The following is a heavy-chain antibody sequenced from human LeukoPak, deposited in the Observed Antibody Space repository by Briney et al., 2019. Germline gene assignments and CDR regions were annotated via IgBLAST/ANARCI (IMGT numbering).Heavy chain of an antibody. Sequence: PSETLSLTCAVYGGSFSGYYWSWIRQPPGKGLEWIGEINHSGSTNYNPSLKSRVTMSVDTSKNQFSLKLNSVTAADTAVYYCARTMMSFDYWGQGTLVTVSS. D-gene: IGHD3-16*01. V-gene: IGHV4-34*01. J-gene: IGHJ4*02. CDR3: ARTMMSFDY. CDR1: GGSFSGYY. CDR2: INHSGST.